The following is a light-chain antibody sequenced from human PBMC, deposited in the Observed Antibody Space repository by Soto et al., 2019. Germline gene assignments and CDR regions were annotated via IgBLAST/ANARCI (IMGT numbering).Light chain of an antibody. CDR1: SSNIGAGYE. CDR3: QSYDSSLSGYV. J-gene: IGLJ1*01. Sequence: QSVLTQPPSVSEAPGQRVTISCTGSSSNIGAGYEAHWYQQAPGTAPKLLIYENNNRPSGVPDRFSGSKSGTSASLAITGLQAEDEAEYYCQSYDSSLSGYVFGTGTKLTVL. V-gene: IGLV1-40*01. CDR2: ENN.